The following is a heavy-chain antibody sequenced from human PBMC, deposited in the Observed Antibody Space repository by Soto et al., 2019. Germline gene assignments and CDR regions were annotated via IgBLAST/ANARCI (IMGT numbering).Heavy chain of an antibody. Sequence: GGSLRLSCAASGFTFDDYGMSWVRQAPGKGLEWVSGINWNGGSTGYADSVKGRFTISRDNAKNSLYLQMNSLRAEDTALYHCARVGYDYYYYGMDVWGQGTTVTVSS. CDR2: INWNGGST. CDR3: ARVGYDYYYYGMDV. V-gene: IGHV3-20*01. D-gene: IGHD5-12*01. CDR1: GFTFDDYG. J-gene: IGHJ6*02.